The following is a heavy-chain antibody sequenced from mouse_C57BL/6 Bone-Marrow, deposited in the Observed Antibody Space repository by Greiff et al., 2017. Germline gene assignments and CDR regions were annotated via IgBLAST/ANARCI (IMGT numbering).Heavy chain of an antibody. CDR1: GYTFTSYW. V-gene: IGHV1-69*01. CDR3: ASYDYWFAY. Sequence: QVQLQQPGAELVMPGASVKLSCKASGYTFTSYWMHWVKQRPGQGLEWIGEIDPSDSYTNYNQKFKGKSTLTVDKSSSTAYMQLSSLTSEDSAVYYCASYDYWFAYWGQGTLVTVSA. D-gene: IGHD2-4*01. J-gene: IGHJ3*01. CDR2: IDPSDSYT.